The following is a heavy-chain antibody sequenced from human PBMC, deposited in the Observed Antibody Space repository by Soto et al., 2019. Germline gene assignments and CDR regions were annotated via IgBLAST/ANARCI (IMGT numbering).Heavy chain of an antibody. J-gene: IGHJ5*02. CDR3: ARVNTWAGDYERLRYNWFDP. D-gene: IGHD4-17*01. CDR2: ISAYNGNT. V-gene: IGHV1-18*01. Sequence: ASVKVSCKASGYTFTSYGISWVRQAPGQGLEWMGWISAYNGNTNYAQKLQGRVTMTTDTSTSTAYMELRSLRSDDTAVYYCARVNTWAGDYERLRYNWFDPWGQGTLVTVSS. CDR1: GYTFTSYG.